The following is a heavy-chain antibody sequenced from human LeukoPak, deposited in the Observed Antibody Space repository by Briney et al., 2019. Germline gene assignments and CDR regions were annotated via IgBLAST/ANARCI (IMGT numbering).Heavy chain of an antibody. CDR2: IYSGDNT. CDR1: GFTVSSNY. J-gene: IGHJ4*02. D-gene: IGHD5-18*01. CDR3: ARIQRGYTYGFVDY. V-gene: IGHV3-53*01. Sequence: PGGSLRLSCAALGFTVSSNYMSWVGQAPRKGLEWDSVIYSGDNTYYADSVKGRFTISRDNSKNTLYLQMNSLRAEDTAVYYCARIQRGYTYGFVDYWGQGTLVTVSS.